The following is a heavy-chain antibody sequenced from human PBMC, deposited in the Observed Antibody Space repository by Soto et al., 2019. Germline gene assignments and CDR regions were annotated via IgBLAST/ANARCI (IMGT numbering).Heavy chain of an antibody. CDR2: ISYDGSNK. J-gene: IGHJ6*02. CDR1: GFTFSSYA. Sequence: GGSLRLSCAASGFTFSSYAMHWVRQAPGKGLEWVAVISYDGSNKYYADSVKGRFTISRDNSKNTLYLQMNSLRAEDTAVYYCARDSLYDFWSALTRFGMDVWGQGTTVTVSS. V-gene: IGHV3-30-3*01. CDR3: ARDSLYDFWSALTRFGMDV. D-gene: IGHD3-3*01.